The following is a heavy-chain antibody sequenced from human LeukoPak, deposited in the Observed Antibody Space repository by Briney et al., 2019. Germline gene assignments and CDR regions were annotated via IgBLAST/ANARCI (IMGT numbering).Heavy chain of an antibody. Sequence: PGGSLRLSCAASGFTFSSYAMSWVRQAPGKGLEWVSAISGSGGSTYYADSVKGRFTISRDNSENTLYLQMNSLRDEDTAVYYCVKSKGYYFDYWGQGTLVTVSS. CDR3: VKSKGYYFDY. V-gene: IGHV3-23*01. CDR1: GFTFSSYA. J-gene: IGHJ4*02. CDR2: ISGSGGST.